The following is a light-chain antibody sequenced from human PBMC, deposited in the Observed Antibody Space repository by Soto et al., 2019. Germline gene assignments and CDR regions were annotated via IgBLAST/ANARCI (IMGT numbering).Light chain of an antibody. CDR3: QQYGSSLFT. Sequence: EIVLTQSPGTLSLSPGERATLSCRASQSVSSSRLAWYQQKPGQAPRLLIYGASSRAADIPDRFSGSGSGKDFTLTIRRLEPEDFAVYYCQQYGSSLFTFGPGTKVDIK. CDR2: GAS. V-gene: IGKV3-20*01. J-gene: IGKJ3*01. CDR1: QSVSSSR.